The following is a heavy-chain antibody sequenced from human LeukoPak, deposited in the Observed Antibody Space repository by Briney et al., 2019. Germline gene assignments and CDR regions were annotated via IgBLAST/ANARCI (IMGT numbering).Heavy chain of an antibody. J-gene: IGHJ4*02. V-gene: IGHV3-30*03. Sequence: QPGGSLRLSCAASGFTFSSYGMHWVRQAPGKGLEWVAVISYDGSNKYYADSVKGRFTISRDNSKNTLYLQMNSLRAEDAAVYYCASRHYDFGYYWGQGTLVTVSS. D-gene: IGHD4-17*01. CDR3: ASRHYDFGYY. CDR1: GFTFSSYG. CDR2: ISYDGSNK.